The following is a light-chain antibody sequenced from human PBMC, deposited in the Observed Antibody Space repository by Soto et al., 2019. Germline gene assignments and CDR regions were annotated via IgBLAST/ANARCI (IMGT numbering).Light chain of an antibody. Sequence: QSVLTQPPSVSGAQGQRVTISCTGSNSDIGAGYDVHWYQQLPGTAPKLVIYANNNRPSGVPDRFSASKSGTSASLAITGLQADDEADYYCQSYDSSLRGVFGTGTKLAVL. J-gene: IGLJ1*01. CDR2: ANN. CDR3: QSYDSSLRGV. CDR1: NSDIGAGYD. V-gene: IGLV1-40*01.